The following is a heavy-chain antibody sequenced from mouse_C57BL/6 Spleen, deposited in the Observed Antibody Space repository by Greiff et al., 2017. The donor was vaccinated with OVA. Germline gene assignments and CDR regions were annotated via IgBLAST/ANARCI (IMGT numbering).Heavy chain of an antibody. D-gene: IGHD4-1*02. CDR1: GFTFSDYG. J-gene: IGHJ2*01. V-gene: IGHV5-17*01. CDR3: ARPTGTSGYFDY. CDR2: ISSGSSTI. Sequence: EVKLVESGGGLVKPGGSLKLSCAASGFTFSDYGMHWVRQAPEKGLEWVAYISSGSSTIYYADTVKGRFTISRDNAKNTLFLQMTSLRSEDTAMDYCARPTGTSGYFDYWGQGTTLTVSS.